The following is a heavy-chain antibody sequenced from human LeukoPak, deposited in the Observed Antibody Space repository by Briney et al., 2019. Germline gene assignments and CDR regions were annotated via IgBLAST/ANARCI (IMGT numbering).Heavy chain of an antibody. D-gene: IGHD3-9*01. J-gene: IGHJ6*02. CDR3: ARADYDILTGYYNYGMDV. V-gene: IGHV3-7*03. Sequence: GGSLRLSCAAFGFTFSSYWMSWVRQAPGKGLEWVANIKQDGSEKYYVDSVKGRFTISRDNAKNSLYLQMNSLRAEDTAVYYCARADYDILTGYYNYGMDVWGQGTTVTVSS. CDR1: GFTFSSYW. CDR2: IKQDGSEK.